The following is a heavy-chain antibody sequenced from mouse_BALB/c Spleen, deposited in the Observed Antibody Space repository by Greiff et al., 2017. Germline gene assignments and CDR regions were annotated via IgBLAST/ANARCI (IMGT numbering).Heavy chain of an antibody. CDR3: ARSLRNYFDY. J-gene: IGHJ2*01. CDR2: ISSGSSTI. Sequence: VQLKESGGGLVQPGGSRKLSCAASGFTFSSFGMHWVRQAPEKGLEWVAYISSGSSTIYYADTVKGRFTISRDNPKNTLFLQMTSLRSEDTAMYYCARSLRNYFDYWGQGTTLTVSS. V-gene: IGHV5-17*02. CDR1: GFTFSSFG.